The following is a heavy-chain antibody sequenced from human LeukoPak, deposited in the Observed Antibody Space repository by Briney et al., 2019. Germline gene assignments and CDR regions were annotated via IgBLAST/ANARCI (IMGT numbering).Heavy chain of an antibody. CDR2: INPKSGGT. CDR3: ARDLSSSWYYVDY. Sequence: ASVKVSCKASGYTFTGYYMHWVRQAPGQGLEWVGWINPKSGGTNSAQKFQGRVTMTRDTSINTAYMELSRLRSDDTAVYYCARDLSSSWYYVDYWGQGTLVTVSS. CDR1: GYTFTGYY. J-gene: IGHJ4*02. V-gene: IGHV1-2*02. D-gene: IGHD6-13*01.